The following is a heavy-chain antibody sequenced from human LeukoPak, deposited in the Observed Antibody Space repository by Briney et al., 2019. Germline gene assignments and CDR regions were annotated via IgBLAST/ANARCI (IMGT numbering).Heavy chain of an antibody. CDR3: ARAYYDFWSGYYIYFDY. J-gene: IGHJ4*02. CDR2: INHSGST. Sequence: PSETLSLTCAVYGGSFGGYYWSWIRQPPGKGLEWIGEINHSGSTNYNPSLKSRVTISVDTSKNQFSLKLSSVTAADTAVYYCARAYYDFWSGYYIYFDYWGQGTLVTVSS. D-gene: IGHD3-3*01. CDR1: GGSFGGYY. V-gene: IGHV4-34*01.